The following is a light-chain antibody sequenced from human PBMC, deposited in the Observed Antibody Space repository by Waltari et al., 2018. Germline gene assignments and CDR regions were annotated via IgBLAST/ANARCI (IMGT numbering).Light chain of an antibody. CDR1: QGIGNN. Sequence: IQMTQSPSSLSASVGDTVTITCQASQGIGNNLNWYQQKPGKVPKLLIYRASSLQSGIPARFSGRGSGTDFTLTISSLQPEDVVTYYCQQGYNYPFTFGPGTKLDIK. J-gene: IGKJ3*01. CDR2: RAS. CDR3: QQGYNYPFT. V-gene: IGKV1-6*01.